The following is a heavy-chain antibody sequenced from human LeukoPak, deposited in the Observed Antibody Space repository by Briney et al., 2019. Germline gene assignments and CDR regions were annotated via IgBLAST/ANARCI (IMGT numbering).Heavy chain of an antibody. CDR1: GGTFSSYA. D-gene: IGHD1-20*01. V-gene: IGHV1-2*02. J-gene: IGHJ3*02. CDR3: ARVGVYNWNQAAFDI. CDR2: INPNSGGT. Sequence: ASVKVSCKASGGTFSSYAISWVRQAPGQGLEWMGWINPNSGGTNYAQKFQGRVTMTRDTSISTAYMELSSLRSEDTAVYYCARVGVYNWNQAAFDIWGQGTMVTVSS.